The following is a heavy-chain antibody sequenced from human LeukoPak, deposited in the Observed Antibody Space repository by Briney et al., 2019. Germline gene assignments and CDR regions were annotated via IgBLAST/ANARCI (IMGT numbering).Heavy chain of an antibody. D-gene: IGHD1-26*01. CDR1: GFTFDDYA. Sequence: GGSLRLSCAASGFTFDDYAMHWVRQPPGKGLEWVSLITWDGGSTYYADSVKGRFTISRDNSKNSLYLQMNSLRPEDTALYYCAKDGRNYFDYWGQGTLVTVSS. J-gene: IGHJ4*02. V-gene: IGHV3-43D*04. CDR3: AKDGRNYFDY. CDR2: ITWDGGST.